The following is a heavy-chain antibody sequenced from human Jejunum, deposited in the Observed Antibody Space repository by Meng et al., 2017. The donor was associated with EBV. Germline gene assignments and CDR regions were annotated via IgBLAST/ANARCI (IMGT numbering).Heavy chain of an antibody. D-gene: IGHD1/OR15-1a*01. J-gene: IGHJ5*02. V-gene: IGHV3-23*01. CDR2: ISGSSDNT. CDR1: GYTFSTYG. Sequence: GQLLEDVGGRLQPGGSLRLSCAASGYTFSTYGMSWVRQAPGKGLEWVSAISGSSDNTYYRDTVKGRFTISRDNSKNTLFLQMNSLRAEDTAIYYCAKLTRAWGQGTLVTVSS. CDR3: AKLTRA.